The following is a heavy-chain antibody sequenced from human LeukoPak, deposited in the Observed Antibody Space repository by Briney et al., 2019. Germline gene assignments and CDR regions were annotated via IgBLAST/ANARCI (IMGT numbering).Heavy chain of an antibody. CDR2: IYYSGST. D-gene: IGHD3-16*01. V-gene: IGHV4-59*08. Sequence: SETQSLTCTVSGGSISSEYWSWIRQPPGKGLEWIGYIYYSGSTNYNPSLKSRVTISVDTSKNQFSLKLSSVTAADTAVYYCARHPPSWGPGAFDVWGPGTMVTVSS. CDR3: ARHPPSWGPGAFDV. CDR1: GGSISSEY. J-gene: IGHJ3*01.